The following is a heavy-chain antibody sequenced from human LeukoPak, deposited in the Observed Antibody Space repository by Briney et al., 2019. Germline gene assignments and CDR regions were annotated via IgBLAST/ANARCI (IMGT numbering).Heavy chain of an antibody. CDR2: IIPIFGTA. D-gene: IGHD6-19*01. V-gene: IGHV1-69*06. CDR1: GGTFSSYA. J-gene: IGHJ3*02. CDR3: ARAAVAGPTVAFDI. Sequence: ASVKVSCKASGGTFSSYAISWVRQAPGQGLEWMGGIIPIFGTANYAQEFQGRVTITADKSTSTAYMELSSLRSEDTAVYYCARAAVAGPTVAFDIWGQGTMVTVSS.